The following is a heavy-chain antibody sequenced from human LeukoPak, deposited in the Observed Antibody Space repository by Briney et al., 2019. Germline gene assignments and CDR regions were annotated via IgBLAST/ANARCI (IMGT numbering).Heavy chain of an antibody. V-gene: IGHV3-21*01. CDR2: ISGSRSYI. D-gene: IGHD3-22*01. J-gene: IGHJ4*02. CDR3: ARAYYYDSSGYFGY. CDR1: GFTFTNYA. Sequence: GGSLRLSCVASGFTFTNYAMSWVRQAPGKGLEWVSSISGSRSYIYYADSVKGRFTISRDNAKNSLYLQMNSLGAEDTAVYYCARAYYYDSSGYFGYWGQGILVTVSS.